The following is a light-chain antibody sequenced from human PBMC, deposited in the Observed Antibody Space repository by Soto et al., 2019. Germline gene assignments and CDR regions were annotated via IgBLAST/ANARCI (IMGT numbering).Light chain of an antibody. CDR3: QQYDNLLALT. Sequence: DIPMTQSPSSLSASVGDRVTIACQASQDISKYLNWYQFRPGQAPKLLIYDASNLETGVPSRFRGSGSGTHFSLTITSLQPEDVATYYCQQYDNLLALTFGGGTKVQIK. CDR1: QDISKY. J-gene: IGKJ4*01. CDR2: DAS. V-gene: IGKV1-33*01.